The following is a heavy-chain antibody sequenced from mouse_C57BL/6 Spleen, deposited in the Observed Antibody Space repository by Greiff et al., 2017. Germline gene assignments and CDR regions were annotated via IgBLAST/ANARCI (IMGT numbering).Heavy chain of an antibody. CDR2: ISYDGSN. D-gene: IGHD2-14*01. CDR1: GYSITSGYY. CDR3: ARVGNYFGC. J-gene: IGHJ2*01. Sequence: EVHLVESGPGLVKPSQSLSLTCSVTGYSITSGYYWNWIRQFPGNKLEWMGYISYDGSNNYNPSLKNRISITRDTSKNQFFLKLKSVTTEDTATYYCARVGNYFGCWGQGTTLSVSS. V-gene: IGHV3-6*01.